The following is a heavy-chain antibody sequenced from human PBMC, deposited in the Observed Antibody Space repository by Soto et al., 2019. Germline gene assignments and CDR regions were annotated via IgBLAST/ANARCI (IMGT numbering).Heavy chain of an antibody. D-gene: IGHD3-3*01. Sequence: VESLKISCKGSGYSCTSYGISWVRQVPGKGLEWMGRIDPSDSYTNYSPSFQGHVTISADKSISTAYLQWSSLKASDTAMYYCARLDPFWSGYYTSYYYYGMDVWGQGTTVNVSS. CDR1: GYSCTSYG. V-gene: IGHV5-10-1*01. CDR3: ARLDPFWSGYYTSYYYYGMDV. J-gene: IGHJ6*02. CDR2: IDPSDSYT.